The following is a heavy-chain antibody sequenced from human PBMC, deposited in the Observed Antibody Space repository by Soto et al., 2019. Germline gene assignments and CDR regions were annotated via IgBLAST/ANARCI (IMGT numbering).Heavy chain of an antibody. CDR2: INSDGSST. Sequence: EVQLVESGGGLVQPGGSLRLSCAASGFTFSSYWMHWVRQAPGKGLVWVSRINSDGSSTNYADSVKGRFTISRDNANNTLYLQMNSLRAEDTAVYYCARSGRRGSYYAAFDIWGQGTMVTVSS. CDR1: GFTFSSYW. J-gene: IGHJ3*02. D-gene: IGHD1-26*01. CDR3: ARSGRRGSYYAAFDI. V-gene: IGHV3-74*01.